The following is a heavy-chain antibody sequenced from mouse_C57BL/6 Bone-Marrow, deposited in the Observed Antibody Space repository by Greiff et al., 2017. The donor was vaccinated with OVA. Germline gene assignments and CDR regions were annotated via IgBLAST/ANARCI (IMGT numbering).Heavy chain of an antibody. J-gene: IGHJ4*01. Sequence: EVKLMESGGGLVQPGGSLKLSCAASGFTFSDYYMYWVRQTPEKRLEWVAYISNGGGSTYYPDTVKGRFTISRDNAKNTLYLQMSRLKSEDTAKYYCARHGDYEEGGYYAMDYWGQGTSVTVSS. CDR3: ARHGDYEEGGYYAMDY. CDR1: GFTFSDYY. CDR2: ISNGGGST. V-gene: IGHV5-12*01. D-gene: IGHD2-4*01.